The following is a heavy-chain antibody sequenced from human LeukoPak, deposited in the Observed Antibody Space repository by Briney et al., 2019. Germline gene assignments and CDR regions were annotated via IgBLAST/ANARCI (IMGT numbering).Heavy chain of an antibody. CDR2: INHSGST. J-gene: IGHJ6*02. Sequence: PSETLSLSCAVYGGSFSGYYWSWIRQPPGKGLEWIGEINHSGSTNYNPSLKSRVTISVDTSKNQFSLKLSSVTAADTAVYYCARVLGYGDYPGEDGMDVWGQGTTVTVSS. CDR1: GGSFSGYY. V-gene: IGHV4-34*01. D-gene: IGHD4-17*01. CDR3: ARVLGYGDYPGEDGMDV.